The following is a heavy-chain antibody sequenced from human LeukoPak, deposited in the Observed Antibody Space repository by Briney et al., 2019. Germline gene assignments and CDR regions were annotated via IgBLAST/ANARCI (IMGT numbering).Heavy chain of an antibody. V-gene: IGHV5-51*01. Sequence: RGESLKISCKGSGYSFTTYWIGWVRQMPGKGLEWMGIIYPGDSGTRYSPSFQGHVTISADKSIGTAYLQWSSLKASDTAMYYCVRWYYGSGSYPYWGQGTLVTVSS. CDR1: GYSFTTYW. CDR3: VRWYYGSGSYPY. D-gene: IGHD3-10*01. J-gene: IGHJ4*02. CDR2: IYPGDSGT.